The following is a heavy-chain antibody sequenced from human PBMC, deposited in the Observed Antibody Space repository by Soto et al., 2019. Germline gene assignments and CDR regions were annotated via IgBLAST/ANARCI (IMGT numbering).Heavy chain of an antibody. V-gene: IGHV3-23*01. CDR3: AKDRYYYDSSGYYGNPDY. D-gene: IGHD3-22*01. J-gene: IGHJ4*02. CDR2: ISGSGGST. CDR1: GFTFSSYA. Sequence: EVQLLESGGGLVQPGGSLRLSCAASGFTFSSYAMSWVRQAPGKGLEWVSAISGSGGSTYYADSVKGRFTISRDNSKNTLYLQMNSLRAEDTAVYYCAKDRYYYDSSGYYGNPDYWGQGTLVTVSS.